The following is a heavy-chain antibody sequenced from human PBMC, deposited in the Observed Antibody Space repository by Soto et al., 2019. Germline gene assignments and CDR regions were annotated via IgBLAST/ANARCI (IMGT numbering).Heavy chain of an antibody. CDR1: GDTFGRFT. CDR3: ARDPSTINKLIGVLFDP. Sequence: ASVKVSCKASGDTFGRFTINWVRQAPGQGLEWMGGIKPISDITNYAQRFQGRVTFTADASTSTVYLELSSLRSEDTAMYYCARDPSTINKLIGVLFDPCGQGTLVTVSS. CDR2: IKPISDIT. D-gene: IGHD4-4*01. J-gene: IGHJ5*02. V-gene: IGHV1-69*13.